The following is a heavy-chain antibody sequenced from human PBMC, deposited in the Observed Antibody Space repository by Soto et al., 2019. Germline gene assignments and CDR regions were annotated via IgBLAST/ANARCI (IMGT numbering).Heavy chain of an antibody. Sequence: QVQLVQSGAEVEKPGASVKVSCKASGFNFITYGINWVRQAPGQGLEWMGWISAYNGSTNYAQKLQGRVTMTTDTSTTTAYMELRSLRSDDTAVYYCARGYCSGGSCPYGVDVWGQGTTVTVSS. CDR1: GFNFITYG. V-gene: IGHV1-18*01. CDR3: ARGYCSGGSCPYGVDV. D-gene: IGHD2-15*01. J-gene: IGHJ6*02. CDR2: ISAYNGST.